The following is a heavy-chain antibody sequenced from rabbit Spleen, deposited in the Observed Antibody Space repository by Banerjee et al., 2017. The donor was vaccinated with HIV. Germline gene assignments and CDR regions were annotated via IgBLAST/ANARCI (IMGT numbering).Heavy chain of an antibody. V-gene: IGHV1S47*01. J-gene: IGHJ6*01. Sequence: QEQLVESGGGLVQPEGSLTLTCKASGFDFSNNAMCWVRQAPGKRPEWIACIYNYDGSTYYASWVNGRFSISRSTSLNTVTLQMTSLTAADTATYFCARDSGSSFSSYGMDLWGPGTLVTVS. D-gene: IGHD8-1*01. CDR1: GFDFSNNA. CDR2: IYNYDGST. CDR3: ARDSGSSFSSYGMDL.